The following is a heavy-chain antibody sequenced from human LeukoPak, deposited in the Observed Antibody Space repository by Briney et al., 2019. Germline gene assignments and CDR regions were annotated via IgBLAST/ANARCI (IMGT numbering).Heavy chain of an antibody. CDR3: AKDPRYCSSTSYYWSAVNWFDP. CDR2: IKQDGNEK. J-gene: IGHJ5*02. Sequence: PGGSLRLSCAASGFTFSSYWMSWVRQAPGKGLEWVANIKQDGNEKYYVDSGKSRFTISRDNAKNSLYLQMNSLRAEDTTVYYCAKDPRYCSSTSYYWSAVNWFDPWGQGTLVTVSS. V-gene: IGHV3-7*01. CDR1: GFTFSSYW. D-gene: IGHD2-2*01.